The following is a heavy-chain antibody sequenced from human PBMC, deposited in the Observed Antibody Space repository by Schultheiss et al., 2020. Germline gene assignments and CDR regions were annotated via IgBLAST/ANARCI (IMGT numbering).Heavy chain of an antibody. CDR2: ITSSGYTI. J-gene: IGHJ4*02. CDR3: ARGGHSNYYFDY. V-gene: IGHV3-48*04. Sequence: GGSLRLSCAVSGFTFYTYWMNWVRQAPGKGLEWVSYITSSGYTIYYADSVKGRFTISRDNAKNSLYLQMNSLRAEDTAVYYCARGGHSNYYFDYWGQGTLVTVSS. D-gene: IGHD4-11*01. CDR1: GFTFYTYW.